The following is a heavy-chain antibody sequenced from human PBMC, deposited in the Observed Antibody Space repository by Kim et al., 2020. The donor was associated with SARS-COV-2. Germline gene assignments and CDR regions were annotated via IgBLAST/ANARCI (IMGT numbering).Heavy chain of an antibody. CDR1: GYTFTSYA. CDR3: ARDRITMVQGVIGAYYYYYMDV. V-gene: IGHV1-3*01. D-gene: IGHD3-10*01. CDR2: INAGNGNT. J-gene: IGHJ6*03. Sequence: ASVKVSCKASGYTFTSYAMHWVRQAPGQRLEWMGWINAGNGNTKYSQKFQGRVTITRDTSASTAYMELSSLRSEDTAVYYCARDRITMVQGVIGAYYYYYMDVWGKGTTVTVSS.